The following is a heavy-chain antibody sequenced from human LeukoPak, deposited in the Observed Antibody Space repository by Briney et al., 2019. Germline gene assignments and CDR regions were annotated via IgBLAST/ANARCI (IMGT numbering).Heavy chain of an antibody. CDR1: GFTFSSYG. D-gene: IGHD3-3*01. V-gene: IGHV3-33*01. CDR3: ARDSKIYYDFWSGYYPYFDY. J-gene: IGHJ4*02. Sequence: GGSLRLSCAASGFTFSSYGMHWVRQAPGKGPEWVAVIWYDGSNKYYADSVKGRFTISRDNSKNTLYLQMNSLRAEDTAVYYCARDSKIYYDFWSGYYPYFDYWGQGTLVTVSS. CDR2: IWYDGSNK.